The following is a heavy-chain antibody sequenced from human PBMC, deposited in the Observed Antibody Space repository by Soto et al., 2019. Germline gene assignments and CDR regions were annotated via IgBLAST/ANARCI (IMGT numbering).Heavy chain of an antibody. CDR3: ARATSVALIAADLNWFDP. D-gene: IGHD6-13*01. CDR2: IYYSGST. CDR1: GGSISSGDYY. Sequence: PSETLSLTCTVSGGSISSGDYYWSWIRQPPGKGLEWIGYIYYSGSTYYNPSLKSRVTISVDTSKNQFSLKLSSVTAADTAVYYCARATSVALIAADLNWFDPWGQGTLVTAPQ. V-gene: IGHV4-30-4*01. J-gene: IGHJ5*02.